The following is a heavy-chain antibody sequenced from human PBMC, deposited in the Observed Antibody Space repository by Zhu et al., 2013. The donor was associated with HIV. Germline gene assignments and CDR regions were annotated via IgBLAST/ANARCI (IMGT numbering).Heavy chain of an antibody. J-gene: IGHJ4*02. V-gene: IGHV1-18*01. CDR3: ARDYYSDYVFDY. CDR2: IRSSPANT. CDR1: GYTFNNYG. D-gene: IGHD4-17*01. Sequence: QVQLVQSGAEVKKPGASVKVSCKASGYTFNNYGITWVRQAPGQGLEWMGWIRSSPANTKYAQKFQGRVIMTTDTSTSTVYMELRSLRSDDTAVFYCARDYYSDYVFDYWGQGTLVTVSS.